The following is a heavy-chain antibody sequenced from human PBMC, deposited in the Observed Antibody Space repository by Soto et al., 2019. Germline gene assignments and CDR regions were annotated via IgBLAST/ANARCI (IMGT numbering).Heavy chain of an antibody. Sequence: QVQLVQSGAEVKKPGASVKVSCKASGYTFTSYGISWVRQAPGQGLEWMGWISAYNGNTNYAQKLQGRVTITTDTSPSTAYMELRSLRSDDTAVYYCARVYSSPYYYYYYYMDVWGKGTTVTVSS. D-gene: IGHD5-18*01. CDR3: ARVYSSPYYYYYYYMDV. CDR1: GYTFTSYG. V-gene: IGHV1-18*01. CDR2: ISAYNGNT. J-gene: IGHJ6*03.